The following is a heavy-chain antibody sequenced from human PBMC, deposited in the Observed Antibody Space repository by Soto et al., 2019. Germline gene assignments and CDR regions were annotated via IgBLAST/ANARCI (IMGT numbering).Heavy chain of an antibody. V-gene: IGHV1-8*01. CDR1: GDTFTTYD. CDR3: ARGRASGSYYLLDY. Sequence: GASVKVSCKASGDTFTTYDINWVRQATGHGLEWMVWINPNSGNIGYAQRFQGRVTMTRDTAIRTAYMEVSSLRSDDTAVYYCARGRASGSYYLLDYWGQGTLVTVSS. J-gene: IGHJ4*02. D-gene: IGHD3-10*01. CDR2: INPNSGNI.